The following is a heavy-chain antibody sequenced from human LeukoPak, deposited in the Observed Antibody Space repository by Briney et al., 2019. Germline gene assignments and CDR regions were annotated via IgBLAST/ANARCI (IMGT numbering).Heavy chain of an antibody. CDR1: GYNFATYW. CDR3: ARMGIAVAGTADAFDI. Sequence: GESLKISCKSSGYNFATYWIAWVRQMPGRGLEWMGIIYPGDSDARYSPSFRGQVTISADKSISTAYLQWSSLKASDTAMYYCARMGIAVAGTADAFDIWGQGTMVTVSS. V-gene: IGHV5-51*01. CDR2: IYPGDSDA. D-gene: IGHD6-19*01. J-gene: IGHJ3*02.